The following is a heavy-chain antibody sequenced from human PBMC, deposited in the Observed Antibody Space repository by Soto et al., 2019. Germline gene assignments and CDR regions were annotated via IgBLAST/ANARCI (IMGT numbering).Heavy chain of an antibody. CDR3: ARASTIFGVVIYGMDV. CDR2: INAGNGNT. CDR1: GYTFTSYA. Sequence: ASVKVSCKASGYTFTSYAMHWVRQAPGQRLEWMGWINAGNGNTKYSQKFQGGVTITRDTSASTAYMELSSLRSEDTAVYYCARASTIFGVVIYGMDVWGQGTTVTVSS. D-gene: IGHD3-3*01. J-gene: IGHJ6*02. V-gene: IGHV1-3*01.